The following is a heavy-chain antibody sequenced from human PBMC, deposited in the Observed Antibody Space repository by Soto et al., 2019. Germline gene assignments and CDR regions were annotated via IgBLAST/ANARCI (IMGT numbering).Heavy chain of an antibody. Sequence: PSETLSLTCAVSGGSISSSNWWSWVRQPPGKGLEWIGEIYHSGSTNYNPSLKSRVTISVDKSKNQFSLKLSSVTDADTAVYYCARDNYGSGSYYSYNWFDPWGQGTLVTVSS. CDR3: ARDNYGSGSYYSYNWFDP. V-gene: IGHV4-4*02. J-gene: IGHJ5*02. D-gene: IGHD3-10*01. CDR1: GGSISSSNW. CDR2: IYHSGST.